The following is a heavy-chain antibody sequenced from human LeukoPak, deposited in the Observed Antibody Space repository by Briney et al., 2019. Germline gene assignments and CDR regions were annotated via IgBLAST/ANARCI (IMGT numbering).Heavy chain of an antibody. CDR2: IKQDGSEK. J-gene: IGHJ3*02. CDR3: ARVGAAGTSLVGAFDI. Sequence: GGSLRLSCAASGFTFSNYAMTWVRQAPGKGLEWVANIKQDGSEKYYVDSVKGRFTISRDNAKNSLYLQMNSLRAEDTAVYYCARVGAAGTSLVGAFDIWGQGTMVTVSS. CDR1: GFTFSNYA. D-gene: IGHD6-13*01. V-gene: IGHV3-7*01.